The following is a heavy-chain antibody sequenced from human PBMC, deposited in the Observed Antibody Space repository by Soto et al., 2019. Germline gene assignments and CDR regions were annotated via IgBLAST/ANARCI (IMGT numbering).Heavy chain of an antibody. CDR2: INTSSGDT. CDR1: GYSFTVYY. CDR3: TRGPAGGTEDWFDP. D-gene: IGHD6-13*01. V-gene: IGHV1-2*02. J-gene: IGHJ5*02. Sequence: QVQLLQSGAAVKKPGASVKVSCRSSGYSFTVYYIHWVRQAPGRGLEWMGWINTSSGDTNYLPEFQGRVTITSDTSFATAYMELIGLKSDDTAVYYCTRGPAGGTEDWFDPWGQGTRVTVSS.